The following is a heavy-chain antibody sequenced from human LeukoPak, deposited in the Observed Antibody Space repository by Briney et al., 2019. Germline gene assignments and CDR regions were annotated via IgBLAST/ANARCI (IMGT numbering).Heavy chain of an antibody. D-gene: IGHD1-26*01. J-gene: IGHJ4*02. Sequence: PGGSLRHSCAASGFTFSSYTMNWVRQAPGKGLEWVSSISTMSSYIYYADSVKGRFTISRDNAKNSLFLQMNSLRAEDTAVYYCARMGSGSYLDYWGQGTLVTVSS. CDR1: GFTFSSYT. CDR3: ARMGSGSYLDY. CDR2: ISTMSSYI. V-gene: IGHV3-21*01.